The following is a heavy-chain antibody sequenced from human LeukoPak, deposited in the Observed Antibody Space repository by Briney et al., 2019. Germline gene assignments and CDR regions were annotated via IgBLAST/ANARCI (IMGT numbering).Heavy chain of an antibody. J-gene: IGHJ4*02. CDR3: AKAGTVAGFDY. D-gene: IGHD6-19*01. V-gene: IGHV3-23*01. CDR2: ISGSGGRT. Sequence: GGSLRLSCAASGFTFSNHGMNWVRQAPGKGLEWVSGISGSGGRTYYADSVKGRFTISRDNSKNTVYLQMNSLRAEDTAVYYCAKAGTVAGFDYWGQGTLVTVSS. CDR1: GFTFSNHG.